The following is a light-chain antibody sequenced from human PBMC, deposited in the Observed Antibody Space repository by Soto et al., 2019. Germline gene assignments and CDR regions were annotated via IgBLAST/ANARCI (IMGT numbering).Light chain of an antibody. J-gene: IGKJ3*01. Sequence: DIQLTQSPSFLSASVGDRVTITCRAGQGVSSYLAWYQQKPGRAPKLLIYAASTLQSGVPSRFSGSGSGAEFTLTISSLQPEDFATYYCQQLNSYPFTFGPGTKVDI. V-gene: IGKV1-9*01. CDR2: AAS. CDR1: QGVSSY. CDR3: QQLNSYPFT.